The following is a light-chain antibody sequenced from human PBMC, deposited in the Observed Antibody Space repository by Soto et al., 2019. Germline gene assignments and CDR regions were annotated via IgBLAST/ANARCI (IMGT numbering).Light chain of an antibody. V-gene: IGKV1-39*01. CDR2: ASS. Sequence: DIQMTQSPSSLSASVGDRVTITCRASQSISIYLNWYQQNPGKAPKLLIYASSSLQTGVPSRFSGSGSGTDFTLTISSLQPEDFATYYCQQSYSTQFAFGPGTKVDIK. J-gene: IGKJ3*01. CDR3: QQSYSTQFA. CDR1: QSISIY.